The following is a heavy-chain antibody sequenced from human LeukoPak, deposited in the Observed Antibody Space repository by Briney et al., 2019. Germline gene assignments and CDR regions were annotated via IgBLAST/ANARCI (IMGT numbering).Heavy chain of an antibody. CDR1: GGSISSGGYY. Sequence: SQTLSLTCTVSGGSISSGGYYWSWIRQPPGKGLEWIGYIYHSGSTYYNPSLKSRVTISVDTSKNQFSLKLSSVTAADTAVYYCARVPPPFGHQLVPIFDYWGQGTLVTVSS. CDR2: IYHSGST. J-gene: IGHJ4*02. CDR3: ARVPPPFGHQLVPIFDY. D-gene: IGHD6-13*01. V-gene: IGHV4-30-2*01.